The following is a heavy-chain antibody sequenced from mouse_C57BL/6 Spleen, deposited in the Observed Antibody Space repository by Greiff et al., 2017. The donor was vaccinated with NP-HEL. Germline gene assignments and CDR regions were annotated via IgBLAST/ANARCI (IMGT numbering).Heavy chain of an antibody. Sequence: QVQLQQSGAELVKPGASVKLSCKASGYTFTEYTIHWVKQRSGQGLEWIGWFYPGSGSIKYNEKFKDKATLTADKSSSTVYMELSRLTSEDSAVYFCARHEEIDGYYSYYFDYWGQGTTLTVSS. CDR1: GYTFTEYT. J-gene: IGHJ2*01. CDR2: FYPGSGSI. CDR3: ARHEEIDGYYSYYFDY. V-gene: IGHV1-62-2*01. D-gene: IGHD2-3*01.